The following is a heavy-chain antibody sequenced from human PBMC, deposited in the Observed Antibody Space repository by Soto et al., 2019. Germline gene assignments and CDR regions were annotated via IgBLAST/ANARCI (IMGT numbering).Heavy chain of an antibody. CDR1: GFTVSSNY. D-gene: IGHD6-13*01. J-gene: IGHJ6*02. CDR2: IYSGGST. CDR3: ASDSPIGIAAARGYYYYSGMDV. V-gene: IGHV3-53*01. Sequence: GGSLRLSCAASGFTVSSNYRTWGRQAPGKGLEWVSVIYSGGSTYYADSVKGRFTISRDNAKNTLYIQMNSLRAEDTAVYYCASDSPIGIAAARGYYYYSGMDVWGQGTTVTVSS.